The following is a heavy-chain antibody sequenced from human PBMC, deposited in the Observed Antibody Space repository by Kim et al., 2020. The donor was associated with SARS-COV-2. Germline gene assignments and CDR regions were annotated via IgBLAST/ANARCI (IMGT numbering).Heavy chain of an antibody. CDR3: AKDGSYGYFDY. CDR2: ISYDGSNK. D-gene: IGHD5-18*01. Sequence: GGSLRLSCAASGFTFSSYGMHWVRQAPGKGLEWVAVISYDGSNKYYADSVKGRFTISRDNSKNTLYLQMNSLRAEDTAVYYCAKDGSYGYFDYWGQGTLVTVSS. V-gene: IGHV3-30*18. J-gene: IGHJ4*02. CDR1: GFTFSSYG.